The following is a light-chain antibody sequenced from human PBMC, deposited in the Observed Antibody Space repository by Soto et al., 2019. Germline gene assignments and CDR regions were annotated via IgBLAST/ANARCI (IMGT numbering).Light chain of an antibody. CDR2: WAS. Sequence: DIVMTQSPASLTVSLGERATISCTSSQTVLSVSDNQYYLTWYQHKPGQPPKLLIYWASTRESGVPDRFIGSGSETEFTLTISSMKPDDSATDDCQHYNRLYTFGQGTKVDIK. CDR3: QHYNRLYT. J-gene: IGKJ2*01. CDR1: QTVLSVSDNQYY. V-gene: IGKV4-1*01.